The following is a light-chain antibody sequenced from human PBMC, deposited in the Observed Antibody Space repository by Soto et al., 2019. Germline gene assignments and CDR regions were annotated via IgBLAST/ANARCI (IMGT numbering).Light chain of an antibody. V-gene: IGKV1-5*01. CDR3: QQYNSYWT. Sequence: DIQMTQSPSTLSASVGDRVTITCRASQSISSWLAWYQQKPGKAPKLLIYDASSLKSGVPSRFSGSGSRTEFTLTISSLQPDDFATYYCQQYNSYWTFGQGTKVDIK. J-gene: IGKJ1*01. CDR2: DAS. CDR1: QSISSW.